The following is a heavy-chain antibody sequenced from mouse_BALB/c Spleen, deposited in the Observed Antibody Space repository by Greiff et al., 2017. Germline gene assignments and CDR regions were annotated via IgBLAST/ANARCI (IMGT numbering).Heavy chain of an antibody. CDR1: GYSFTGYT. D-gene: IGHD1-2*01. V-gene: IGHV1-18*01. J-gene: IGHJ3*01. CDR2: INPYNGGT. CDR3: ARVQQDVITTAPWFAY. Sequence: EVQLQQFGAELVKPGASMKISCKASGYSFTGYTMNWVKQSHGKNLEWIGLINPYNGGTSYNQKFKGKATLTVDKSSSTAYMELLSLTSEDSAVYYCARVQQDVITTAPWFAYWGQGTLVTVSA.